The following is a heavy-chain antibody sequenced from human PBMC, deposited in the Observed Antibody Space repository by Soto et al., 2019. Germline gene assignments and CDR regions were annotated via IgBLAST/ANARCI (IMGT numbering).Heavy chain of an antibody. CDR3: ARDREDIVLVPAAMKRGYYFDY. Sequence: QVQLVQSGAEVKKPGSSVKVSCKASGGTFSSYAISWVRQAPGQGLEWMGGIIPIFGTANYAQKFQGRVTITADESTSXXYXEXXSLRSEDTAVYYCARDREDIVLVPAAMKRGYYFDYWGQGTLVTVSS. V-gene: IGHV1-69*12. CDR2: IIPIFGTA. J-gene: IGHJ4*02. D-gene: IGHD2-2*01. CDR1: GGTFSSYA.